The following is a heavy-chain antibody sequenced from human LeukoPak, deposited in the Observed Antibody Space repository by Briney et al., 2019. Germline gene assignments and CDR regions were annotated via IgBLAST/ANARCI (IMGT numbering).Heavy chain of an antibody. CDR2: ISYDGSNK. J-gene: IGHJ4*02. V-gene: IGHV3-30*18. Sequence: PGGSLRLSCAASGFTFSSYGMPWVRQAPGKGLEWVAVISYDGSNKYYADSVKGRFTISRDNSKNTLYLQMNSLRAEDTAVYYCAKNGGRASYYYDSSGYYPLYYWGQGTLVTVSS. CDR3: AKNGGRASYYYDSSGYYPLYY. D-gene: IGHD3-22*01. CDR1: GFTFSSYG.